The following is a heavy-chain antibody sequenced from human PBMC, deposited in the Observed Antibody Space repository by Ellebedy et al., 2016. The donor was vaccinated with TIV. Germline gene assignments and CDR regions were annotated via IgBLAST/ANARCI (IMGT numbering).Heavy chain of an antibody. J-gene: IGHJ6*03. CDR2: ISYSIYYSGST. V-gene: IGHV4-59*08. CDR1: GGSIHSFY. D-gene: IGHD6-6*01. CDR3: ARHAAPAGNPNRDV. Sequence: SETLSLTCTVSGGSIHSFYWSRIRQPPGKGLEWIGYISYSIYYSGSTNYNPSLKSRVTISVDASKNQFSLQLSSVTAADTAVYYCARHAAPAGNPNRDVWGRGTTVTVSS.